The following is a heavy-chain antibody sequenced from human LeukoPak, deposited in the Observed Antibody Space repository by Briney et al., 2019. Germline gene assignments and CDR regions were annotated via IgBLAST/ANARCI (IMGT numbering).Heavy chain of an antibody. CDR2: IYPDDSDS. J-gene: IGHJ6*02. CDR1: GYRFATSW. CDR3: ARGGYGSGSSYNYYGMDV. D-gene: IGHD3-10*01. Sequence: GESLKIFCKGSGYRFATSWIAWVRQMPGKGLEWMGIIYPDDSDSRYSPSFEGQVTFSVDKSISTAYLQWSSLKASDTAIYYCARGGYGSGSSYNYYGMDVWGQGTPVTVSS. V-gene: IGHV5-51*01.